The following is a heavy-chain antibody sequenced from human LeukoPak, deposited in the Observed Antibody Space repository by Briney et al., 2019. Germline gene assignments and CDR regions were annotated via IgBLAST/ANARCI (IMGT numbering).Heavy chain of an antibody. Sequence: ASVKVSCKASGGTFSTYAISWVRQAPGQGLEWMGRIIPIFSTANYPQNFQGRVTITADESTSTAYMELSSLRSEDTAVYYCARADDMLTGYYDCWGQGTLVTVSS. CDR3: ARADDMLTGYYDC. J-gene: IGHJ4*02. CDR2: IIPIFSTA. CDR1: GGTFSTYA. D-gene: IGHD3-9*01. V-gene: IGHV1-69*13.